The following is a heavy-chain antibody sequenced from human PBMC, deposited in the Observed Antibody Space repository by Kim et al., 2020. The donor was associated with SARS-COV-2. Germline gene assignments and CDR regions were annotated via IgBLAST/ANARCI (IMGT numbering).Heavy chain of an antibody. Sequence: SVKVSCKASGFTFTSSAVQWVRQARGQRLEWIGWIVVGSGNTNYAQKFQERVTITRDMSTSAAYMELSSLRSEDTAVYYCAAAPVAGLDAFDIWGQGTMVTVSS. CDR2: IVVGSGNT. D-gene: IGHD6-19*01. V-gene: IGHV1-58*01. CDR3: AAAPVAGLDAFDI. CDR1: GFTFTSSA. J-gene: IGHJ3*02.